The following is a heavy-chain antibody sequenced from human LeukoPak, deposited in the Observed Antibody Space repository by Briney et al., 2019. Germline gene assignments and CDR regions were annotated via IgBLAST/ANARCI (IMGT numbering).Heavy chain of an antibody. CDR2: INHSGST. CDR1: GGSFSGYY. V-gene: IGHV4-34*01. J-gene: IGHJ4*02. Sequence: SETLSLTCAVYGGSFSGYYWSWIRQPPGKGLEWVGEINHSGSTNYNPSLKRRVTISVDTSKNQFSLKLSSVTAADTAVYYCARGRDYGDYWGQGTLVTVSS. CDR3: ARGRDYGDY.